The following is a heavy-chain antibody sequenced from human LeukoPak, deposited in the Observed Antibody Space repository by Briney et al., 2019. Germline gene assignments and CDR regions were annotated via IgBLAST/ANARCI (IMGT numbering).Heavy chain of an antibody. Sequence: PGGSLRLSXAASGFTFSSYEMNWVRQTPGKGLEWLSYISSSGSTIYYADSVKGRFTISRDNAKNSLYLQMNSLRAEDTAVYYCARDEGQWLVPDYWGQGTLVTVSS. D-gene: IGHD6-19*01. CDR1: GFTFSSYE. CDR3: ARDEGQWLVPDY. V-gene: IGHV3-48*03. J-gene: IGHJ4*02. CDR2: ISSSGSTI.